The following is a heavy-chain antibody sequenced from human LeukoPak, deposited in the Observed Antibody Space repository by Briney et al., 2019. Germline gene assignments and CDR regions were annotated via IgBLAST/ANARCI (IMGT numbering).Heavy chain of an antibody. CDR2: IGGSGGGA. D-gene: IGHD1-26*01. Sequence: GGSLRLSRAASGLTFRSYAMTWVRQAPGKGLEWVSSIGGSGGGAYYANSVNGRFTISRDNSKNTLYLQMNRLRAEDTAVYYCAKDLIAGSTRWFDPWGQGTLVTVSS. V-gene: IGHV3-23*01. J-gene: IGHJ5*02. CDR3: AKDLIAGSTRWFDP. CDR1: GLTFRSYA.